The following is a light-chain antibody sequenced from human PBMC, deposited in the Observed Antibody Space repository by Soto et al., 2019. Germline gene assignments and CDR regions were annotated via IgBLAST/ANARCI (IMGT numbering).Light chain of an antibody. V-gene: IGLV2-14*01. J-gene: IGLJ1*01. CDR1: SSDVGGYNY. Sequence: QAVLTQPASVSGTPGQSITISCTGTSSDVGGYNYVAWYQQHPGKVPRLMIYEVSNRPSGASNRFSGYKSGSTASLTISGLQAEDEADYYCISYTSSSTSYVFGTGTKVTVL. CDR2: EVS. CDR3: ISYTSSSTSYV.